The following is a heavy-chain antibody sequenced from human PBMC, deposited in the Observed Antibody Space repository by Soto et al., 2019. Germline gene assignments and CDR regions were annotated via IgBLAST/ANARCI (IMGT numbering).Heavy chain of an antibody. CDR3: ARGAFIAAAQGDT. CDR2: ISSSSSTI. Sequence: GSLRLSCSSSLFTFSSYSMNLVRHTPGKGLEWVSYISSSSSTIYYADSVKGRFTISRDNAKNSLHLQMNSLRDEDTAVYYCARGAFIAAAQGDTWGQGTLVTVSS. J-gene: IGHJ5*02. V-gene: IGHV3-48*02. D-gene: IGHD6-13*01. CDR1: LFTFSSYS.